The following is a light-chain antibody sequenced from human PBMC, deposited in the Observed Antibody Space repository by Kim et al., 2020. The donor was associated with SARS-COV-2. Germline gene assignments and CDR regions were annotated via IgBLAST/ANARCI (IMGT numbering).Light chain of an antibody. V-gene: IGLV1-44*01. CDR2: SNN. Sequence: RVTISSSGSNSNIGSNTVNWYQQLPGTAPKLLIYSNNQRPSGVPDRFSGSKSGTSASLAISGLQSEDEADYHCAAWDDSLNGYYVFGTGTKVTVL. CDR1: NSNIGSNT. CDR3: AAWDDSLNGYYV. J-gene: IGLJ1*01.